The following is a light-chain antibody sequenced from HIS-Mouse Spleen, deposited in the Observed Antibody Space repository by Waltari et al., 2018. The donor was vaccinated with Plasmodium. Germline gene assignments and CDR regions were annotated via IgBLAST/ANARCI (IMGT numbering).Light chain of an antibody. Sequence: IVMTQSPATLSVPPGERATLSCRASQSVSSNLAWYQQKPGQAPRLLIYGASTRATGIPARFSGSGSGTEFTLTISSLQSEDFAVYYCQQYNNWPFTFGPGTKVEIK. J-gene: IGKJ4*01. CDR1: QSVSSN. CDR3: QQYNNWPFT. CDR2: GAS. V-gene: IGKV3-15*01.